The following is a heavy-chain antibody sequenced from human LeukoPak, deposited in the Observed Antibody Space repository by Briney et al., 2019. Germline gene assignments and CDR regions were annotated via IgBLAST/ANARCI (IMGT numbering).Heavy chain of an antibody. CDR3: ARAYGTNGYFQLPIDY. D-gene: IGHD2-8*01. CDR1: GFTFSSYA. V-gene: IGHV3-23*01. CDR2: ITAAGDTT. J-gene: IGHJ4*02. Sequence: PGRSLRLSCAASGFTFSSYAMSWVRQAPGKGLEWISGITAAGDTTHHTDSVQGRFTISRDNSKNTLFLQMNSLRVEDTALYYCARAYGTNGYFQLPIDYWGQGTLVSVSS.